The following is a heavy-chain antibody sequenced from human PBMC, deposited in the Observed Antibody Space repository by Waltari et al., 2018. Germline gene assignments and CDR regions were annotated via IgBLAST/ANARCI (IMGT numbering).Heavy chain of an antibody. CDR1: GYTFTGYY. D-gene: IGHD2-2*02. V-gene: IGHV1-2*02. J-gene: IGHJ6*02. CDR2: INPNSGGT. Sequence: QVQLVQSGAEVKKPGASVKVSCKASGYTFTGYYMHWVRQAPGQGLEWMGWINPNSGGTNYARKLKGRVTMTRDTSISTAYMELSRLRSDDTAVYYCASRNCSSTSCYTDYYYYGMDVWGQGTTVTVSS. CDR3: ASRNCSSTSCYTDYYYYGMDV.